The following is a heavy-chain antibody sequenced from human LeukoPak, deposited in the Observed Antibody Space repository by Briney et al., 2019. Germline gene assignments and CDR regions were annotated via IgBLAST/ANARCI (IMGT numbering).Heavy chain of an antibody. Sequence: GGSLRLSCAASGFTFSGSTMNWVLQAPGKGLEWVSFISTSSSYIYYADSVRGRFTISRDNAKNSLYLQMNSLRAEDTAVYYCARQQWLDGAYYFDYWGQGTLVTVSS. V-gene: IGHV3-21*01. D-gene: IGHD6-19*01. CDR1: GFTFSGST. CDR2: ISTSSSYI. J-gene: IGHJ4*02. CDR3: ARQQWLDGAYYFDY.